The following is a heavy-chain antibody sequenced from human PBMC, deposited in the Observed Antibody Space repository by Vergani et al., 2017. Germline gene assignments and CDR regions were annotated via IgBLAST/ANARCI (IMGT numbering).Heavy chain of an antibody. CDR1: GYTFTSYY. CDR3: ARQTVADYYGSGSYLSGGWFDP. J-gene: IGHJ5*02. V-gene: IGHV1-46*01. Sequence: QVQLVQSGAEVKKPGASVKVSCKASGYTFTSYYMHWVRQAPGQGLEWMGIINPSGGSTSYAQKFQGRVTMTRDTSTSTVYMELSSLRSEDTAVYYCARQTVADYYGSGSYLSGGWFDPWGQGTLVTVSS. D-gene: IGHD3-10*01. CDR2: INPSGGST.